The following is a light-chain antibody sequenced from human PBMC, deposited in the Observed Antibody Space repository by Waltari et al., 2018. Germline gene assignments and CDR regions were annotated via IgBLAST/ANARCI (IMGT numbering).Light chain of an antibody. J-gene: IGKJ4*01. Sequence: DLVMTQSPDSLAASLAARATINCKARESVLYGSDNKNYMAWYQQRPGQPPNLLISWASTRESGVPDRFSGSGSGTDFTLTINSLQAEDVAVYYCQQFYTTPFTFGGGTKIEIK. V-gene: IGKV4-1*01. CDR1: ESVLYGSDNKNY. CDR2: WAS. CDR3: QQFYTTPFT.